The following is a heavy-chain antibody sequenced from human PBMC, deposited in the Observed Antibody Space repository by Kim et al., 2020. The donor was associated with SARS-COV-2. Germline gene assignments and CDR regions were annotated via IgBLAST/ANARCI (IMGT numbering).Heavy chain of an antibody. Sequence: GGSLRLSCAASGFTFSSYSMNWVRQAPGKGLEWVSSISSSSSYIYYADSVKGRFTISRDNAKNSLYLQMNSLRAEDTAVYYCARDKEGSSSWSDYWGQGTLVTVSS. CDR1: GFTFSSYS. D-gene: IGHD6-13*01. J-gene: IGHJ4*02. CDR2: ISSSSSYI. CDR3: ARDKEGSSSWSDY. V-gene: IGHV3-21*04.